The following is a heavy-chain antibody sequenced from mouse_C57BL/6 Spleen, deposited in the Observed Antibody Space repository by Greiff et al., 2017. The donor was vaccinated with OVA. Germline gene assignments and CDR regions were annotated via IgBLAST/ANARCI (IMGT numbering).Heavy chain of an antibody. V-gene: IGHV1-76*01. CDR3: ARSGRWLLPDWYFDV. CDR1: GYTFTDYY. J-gene: IGHJ1*03. CDR2: IYPGSGNT. D-gene: IGHD2-3*01. Sequence: QVQLKQSGAELVRPGASVKLSCKASGYTFTDYYINWVKQRPGQGLEWIARIYPGSGNTYYNEKFKGKATLTAEKSSSTAYMQLSSLTSEDSAVYFCARSGRWLLPDWYFDVWGTGTTVTVSS.